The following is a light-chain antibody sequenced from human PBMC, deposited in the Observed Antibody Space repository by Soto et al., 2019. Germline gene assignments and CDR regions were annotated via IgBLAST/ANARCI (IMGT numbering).Light chain of an antibody. Sequence: QSALTQPASVSGSPGQSITISCTGTSSDVGGYNYVSWYQQHPGKAPQLMIYDVSNRPSGVSNRFAGSKSGNTASLTISGLQAEDEADYYFSSYTSSSTPVVFSGGTKLTVL. CDR1: SSDVGGYNY. J-gene: IGLJ2*01. CDR3: SSYTSSSTPVV. CDR2: DVS. V-gene: IGLV2-14*01.